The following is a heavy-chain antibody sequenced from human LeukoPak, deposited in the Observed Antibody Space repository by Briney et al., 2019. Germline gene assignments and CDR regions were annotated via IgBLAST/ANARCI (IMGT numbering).Heavy chain of an antibody. Sequence: GRSLRLSCAASGFTFSSYAMHWVRQAPGKGLEWVAFIRYDGSNKYYADSVKGRFTISRDNSKNTLYLQMNSLRAEDTAVYYCAKDEVPAAGQYYYYYYMDVWGKGTTVTISS. CDR1: GFTFSSYA. D-gene: IGHD2-2*01. CDR3: AKDEVPAAGQYYYYYYMDV. V-gene: IGHV3-30*02. CDR2: IRYDGSNK. J-gene: IGHJ6*03.